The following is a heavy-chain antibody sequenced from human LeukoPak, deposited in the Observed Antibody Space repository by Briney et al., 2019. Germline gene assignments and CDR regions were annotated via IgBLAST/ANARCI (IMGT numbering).Heavy chain of an antibody. J-gene: IGHJ4*02. Sequence: GGSLRLSCAASGFTFSSYGMHWVRQAPGKGLEWVAVISYDGSNKYYADSVKGRFTISRDNSKNTLYLQMNSLRAEDTAVYYCAKDQSSGWYPNHFDYWGQGTLATVSS. D-gene: IGHD6-19*01. V-gene: IGHV3-30*18. CDR1: GFTFSSYG. CDR2: ISYDGSNK. CDR3: AKDQSSGWYPNHFDY.